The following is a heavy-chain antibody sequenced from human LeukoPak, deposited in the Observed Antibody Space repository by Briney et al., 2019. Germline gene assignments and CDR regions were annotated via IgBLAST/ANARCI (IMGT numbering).Heavy chain of an antibody. Sequence: SETLSLTCTVSGDSISSTIYYWGWIRQPPGKGLEWIGSIYHSGNTYYNPSLKSRVTISVDTSKNQFSLKLSSVTAADTAVYYCARDRDFWSGLPETYNWFDPWGQGTLVTVSS. J-gene: IGHJ5*02. D-gene: IGHD3-3*01. CDR2: IYHSGNT. CDR1: GDSISSTIYY. CDR3: ARDRDFWSGLPETYNWFDP. V-gene: IGHV4-39*07.